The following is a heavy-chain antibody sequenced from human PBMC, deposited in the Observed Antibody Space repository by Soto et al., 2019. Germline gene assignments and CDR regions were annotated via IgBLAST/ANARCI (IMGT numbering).Heavy chain of an antibody. J-gene: IGHJ4*02. CDR2: INAGNGNT. D-gene: IGHD2-2*02. CDR1: GYTFTSYA. V-gene: IGHV1-3*01. Sequence: ASVKVSCKASGYTFTSYAMHWVRQAPGQRLEWMGWINAGNGNTKYSQKFQGRVTITRDTSASTAYMELSSLRSDDTAVYYCARDRDIVVVPAAIGYWGQGTLVTVSS. CDR3: ARDRDIVVVPAAIGY.